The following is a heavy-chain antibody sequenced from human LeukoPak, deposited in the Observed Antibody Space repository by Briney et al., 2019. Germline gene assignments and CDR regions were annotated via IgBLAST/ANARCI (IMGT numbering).Heavy chain of an antibody. CDR2: RRYDGSNK. CDR1: GFTFSSYA. Sequence: GRSLRLSCAASGFTFSSYAMHWVRQAPGKGLEWVTFRRYDGSNKYYADSVKGRFTISRDNSKNTLYLKMNSLRAEDTAVYYCAKGSKEVLFPRDHYMDVWGKGNTVTISS. V-gene: IGHV3-30*02. J-gene: IGHJ6*03. D-gene: IGHD3-16*01. CDR3: AKGSKEVLFPRDHYMDV.